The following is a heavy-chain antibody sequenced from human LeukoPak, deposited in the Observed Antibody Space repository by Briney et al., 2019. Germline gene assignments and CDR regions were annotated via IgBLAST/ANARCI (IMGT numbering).Heavy chain of an antibody. CDR1: GFTFSSYA. V-gene: IGHV3-23*01. J-gene: IGHJ4*02. CDR2: ISGSGGNT. D-gene: IGHD3-22*01. CDR3: ARDGRNYYDRSGYYSALAY. Sequence: QPGGSLRLSCAASGFTFSSYAMSWVRQAPGKGLEWVSAISGSGGNTYYADSVKGRFTISRDNSKNTLYLQMNSLRADDTAVYYCARDGRNYYDRSGYYSALAYWGQGTLVTVSS.